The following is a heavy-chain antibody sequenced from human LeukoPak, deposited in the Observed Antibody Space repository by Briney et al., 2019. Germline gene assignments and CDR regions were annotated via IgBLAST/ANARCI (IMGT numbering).Heavy chain of an antibody. CDR1: GDSISTDSYY. Sequence: SETLSLTCTVSGDSISTDSYYWSWIRQPPGKGLEWIGSINYSGSTYYNPSLKSRVTISVDTSKNQFSLKLSSVTAADTAVYYCARHAGAAMVRPFDSWGQGTLVTVSS. CDR2: INYSGST. J-gene: IGHJ4*02. V-gene: IGHV4-39*01. CDR3: ARHAGAAMVRPFDS. D-gene: IGHD5-18*01.